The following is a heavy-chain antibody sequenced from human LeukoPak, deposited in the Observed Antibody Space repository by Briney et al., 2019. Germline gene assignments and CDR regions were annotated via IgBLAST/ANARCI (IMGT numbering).Heavy chain of an antibody. Sequence: ASVKVSCKASGYTFTSYQMHWVRQAPGQGLEWMGIINPSGGSTIYAQKFQGRVTMTRDTSTGTVSMELSSLRYEDTAIYYCASRVSFSFDYWGQGTLVTVSS. J-gene: IGHJ4*02. V-gene: IGHV1-46*01. CDR1: GYTFTSYQ. CDR2: INPSGGST. D-gene: IGHD6-6*01. CDR3: ASRVSFSFDY.